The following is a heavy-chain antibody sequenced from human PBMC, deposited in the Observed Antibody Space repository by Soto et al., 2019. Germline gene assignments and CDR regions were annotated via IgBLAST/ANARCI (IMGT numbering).Heavy chain of an antibody. Sequence: EVQLVESGGGLVQPGGSLRLSCAASGFTFSFYWMSWVRQAPGKGLEWVANIKEDGSEKYYVDSVKGRFTISRDNAKNSLYLQMNSLRAEDTAVYYCARGRMVRGVTFYYYYYMDVWGKGTTATVS. CDR3: ARGRMVRGVTFYYYYYMDV. V-gene: IGHV3-7*01. D-gene: IGHD3-10*01. CDR2: IKEDGSEK. J-gene: IGHJ6*03. CDR1: GFTFSFYW.